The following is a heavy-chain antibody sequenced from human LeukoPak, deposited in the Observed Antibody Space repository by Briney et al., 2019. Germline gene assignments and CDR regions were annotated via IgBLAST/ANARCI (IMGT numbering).Heavy chain of an antibody. D-gene: IGHD1/OR15-1a*01. Sequence: SVKVSCKASGDNYNKYSIRWVRQAPGQGLEWMGRIMPIFGVTKYAQKFQGRVTITADESTTTGYMELNNLRSEDTAIYYCSTRPTIWKETTGFAESWGQGTLVIVSS. V-gene: IGHV1-69*02. CDR2: IMPIFGVT. J-gene: IGHJ5*02. CDR1: GDNYNKYS. CDR3: STRPTIWKETTGFAES.